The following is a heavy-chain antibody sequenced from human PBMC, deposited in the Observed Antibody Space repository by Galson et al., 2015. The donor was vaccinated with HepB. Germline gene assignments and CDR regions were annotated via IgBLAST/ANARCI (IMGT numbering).Heavy chain of an antibody. V-gene: IGHV3-33*01. J-gene: IGHJ6*02. CDR1: GFTFNSHG. D-gene: IGHD1-26*01. CDR2: IWYDGSNK. Sequence: SLRLSCAASGFTFNSHGMHWVRQAPGKGLEWVAVIWYDGSNKYYVESVKGRFTISRDNSKNTLYLQMNSLRGEDTAVYYCARDGAGTRMDVWGHGTTVTVSS. CDR3: ARDGAGTRMDV.